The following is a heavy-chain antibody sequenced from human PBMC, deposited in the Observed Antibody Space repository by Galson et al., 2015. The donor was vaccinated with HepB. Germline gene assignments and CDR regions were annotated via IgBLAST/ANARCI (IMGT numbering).Heavy chain of an antibody. CDR1: GFSVSSNY. CDR3: TRERAEWFGYGGDSYPGYYYYAMDV. V-gene: IGHV3-53*04. D-gene: IGHD2-21*02. Sequence: SLRLSCAASGFSVSSNYMSWVRQAPGKGLEWVSVIYSGGSTYYADSVKGRFTISRHDSKNTLYLQMNSLRAEDTALYYCTRERAEWFGYGGDSYPGYYYYAMDVWGQGTTVTVSS. CDR2: IYSGGST. J-gene: IGHJ6*02.